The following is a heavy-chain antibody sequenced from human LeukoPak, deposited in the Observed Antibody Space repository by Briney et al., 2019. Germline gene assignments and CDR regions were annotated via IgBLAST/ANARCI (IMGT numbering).Heavy chain of an antibody. D-gene: IGHD4-17*01. CDR3: ARALRVSNTWFDP. CDR2: INAGNGNT. Sequence: ASVKVSCKPSGYTFTGYYMHWVRQAPGQRLEWMGWINAGNGNTKYSQKFQGRVTITRDTSASTAYMELSSLRSEDTAVYYCARALRVSNTWFDPWGQGTLVTVSS. J-gene: IGHJ5*02. CDR1: GYTFTGYY. V-gene: IGHV1-3*01.